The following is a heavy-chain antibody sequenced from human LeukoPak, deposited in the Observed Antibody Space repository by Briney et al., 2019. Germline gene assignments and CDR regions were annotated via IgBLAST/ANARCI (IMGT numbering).Heavy chain of an antibody. D-gene: IGHD3-16*01. V-gene: IGHV1-69-2*01. CDR2: VDPEDGET. CDR3: ATYYDYVWGTSKPAFDI. CDR1: VYTFTDYY. J-gene: IGHJ3*02. Sequence: ASVKVSCKVSVYTFTDYYMHWVQQAPGKGLEWMGLVDPEDGETIYAEKFQGRVTITADTSTDTAYMELSSLRSEDTAVYYSATYYDYVWGTSKPAFDIWGQGTMVTVYS.